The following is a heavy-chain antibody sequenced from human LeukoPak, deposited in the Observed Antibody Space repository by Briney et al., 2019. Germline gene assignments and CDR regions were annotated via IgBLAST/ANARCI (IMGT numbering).Heavy chain of an antibody. D-gene: IGHD2-21*02. CDR2: INPNSGGT. Sequence: ASVKVCCKASGYTFTGYYMHWVRQAPGQGLEWMGWINPNSGGTNYAQKFQGRVTMTRDTSISTAYMELSRLRSDDTAVYYCASGGAIYCGGDCYYPMDVWGQGTTVTVSS. J-gene: IGHJ6*02. V-gene: IGHV1-2*02. CDR1: GYTFTGYY. CDR3: ASGGAIYCGGDCYYPMDV.